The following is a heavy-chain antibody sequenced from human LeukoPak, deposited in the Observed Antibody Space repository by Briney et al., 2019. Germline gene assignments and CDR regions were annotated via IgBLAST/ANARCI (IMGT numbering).Heavy chain of an antibody. V-gene: IGHV3-64*02. D-gene: IGHD6-13*01. CDR1: GFTFSSFA. Sequence: PGGSLRLSCAASGFTFSSFAIHWVRQAPGKGLEYVLAISSNGGSTYYADSVKGRFTISRDNSKNTLYLQMGSLRAEDMAVYYCARIIGAAGTRYFDYWGQGTQVTVSS. CDR3: ARIIGAAGTRYFDY. J-gene: IGHJ4*02. CDR2: ISSNGGST.